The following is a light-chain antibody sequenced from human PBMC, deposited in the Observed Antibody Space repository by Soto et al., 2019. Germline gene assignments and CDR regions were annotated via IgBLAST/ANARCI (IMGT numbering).Light chain of an antibody. J-gene: IGKJ4*02. Sequence: EIVLTQSPATLSLSPGERATLSCRASQSVSSNLAWYQQKPGQAPRLLIYGASTRATGIPARFSGSGAGTDFTLTISSLEAEDFALYYCQQRSKWPVTFGGGTKVDIK. CDR2: GAS. CDR1: QSVSSN. V-gene: IGKV3-11*01. CDR3: QQRSKWPVT.